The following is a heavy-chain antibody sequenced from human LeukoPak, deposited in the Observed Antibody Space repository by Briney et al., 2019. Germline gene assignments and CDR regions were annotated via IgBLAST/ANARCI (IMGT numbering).Heavy chain of an antibody. CDR1: GGSISSGGYY. CDR2: IYHSGST. Sequence: SESLSLTCTVSGGSISSGGYYWSWTRQPPGKGLEWIGYIYHSGSTYYNPSLKSRVTISVDRSKNQFSLKLSSVTAADTAVYYCAREEGVATSWGQGTLVTVSS. CDR3: AREEGVATS. D-gene: IGHD5-12*01. V-gene: IGHV4-30-2*01. J-gene: IGHJ4*02.